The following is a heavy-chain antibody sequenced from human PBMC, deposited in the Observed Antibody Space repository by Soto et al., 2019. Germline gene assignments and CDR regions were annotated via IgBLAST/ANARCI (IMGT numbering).Heavy chain of an antibody. CDR3: AGRCRGGSRVCTYVMAV. V-gene: IGHV5-10-1*01. Sequence: ISNCGRWMLQMPRKVLEWMGRIDTSDSQSIYKPYLQGPVTISDDKSTSTDYLQWKSLKASDTAMYYCAGRCRGGSRVCTYVMAVWGQGTTVIV. J-gene: IGHJ6*01. D-gene: IGHD2-15*01. CDR1: ISNC. CDR2: IDTSDSQS.